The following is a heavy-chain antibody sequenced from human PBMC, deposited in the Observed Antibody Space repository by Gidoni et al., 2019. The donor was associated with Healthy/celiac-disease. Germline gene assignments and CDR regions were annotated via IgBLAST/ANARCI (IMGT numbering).Heavy chain of an antibody. CDR1: GGSISSSNW. J-gene: IGHJ6*02. Sequence: VQLQESGPGLVKPSGTLSLTCAVSGGSISSSNWWSWVRQPPGKGLEWIGEIYHSGSTNYNPSLKSRVTISVEKSKNQFSLKLSSVTAADTAVYYCAREEVTTVTTLSPTYYYYGMDVWGQGTTVTVSS. CDR3: AREEVTTVTTLSPTYYYYGMDV. D-gene: IGHD4-17*01. CDR2: IYHSGST. V-gene: IGHV4-4*02.